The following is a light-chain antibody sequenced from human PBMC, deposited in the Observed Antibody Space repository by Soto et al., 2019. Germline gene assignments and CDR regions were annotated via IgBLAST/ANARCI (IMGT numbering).Light chain of an antibody. Sequence: QSALTQPPSASGSHGQSVTISCTGTSSDVGGYKFVSWYQQHPGKAPKLMIYEVSKRPSGVPDRFSGSKSGNTASLTVSGLQAEDEADYYCSSYADRNNVVFGGGTQLTVL. CDR3: SSYADRNNVV. CDR1: SSDVGGYKF. J-gene: IGLJ2*01. V-gene: IGLV2-8*01. CDR2: EVS.